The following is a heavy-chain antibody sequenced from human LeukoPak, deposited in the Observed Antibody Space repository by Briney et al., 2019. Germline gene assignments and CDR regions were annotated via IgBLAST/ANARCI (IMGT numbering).Heavy chain of an antibody. CDR1: GGSFSDYY. CDR2: INDSGST. CDR3: ARRWNYGRNYYIDV. V-gene: IGHV4-34*01. J-gene: IGHJ6*03. D-gene: IGHD1-7*01. Sequence: SETLSLTCAVYGGSFSDYYWSWIRQPPGKGLEWIGEINDSGSTNYNPSLKSRVTVSVDTSKNQFSLGLTSVTATDTAVYYCARRWNYGRNYYIDVWGKGATVSVSS.